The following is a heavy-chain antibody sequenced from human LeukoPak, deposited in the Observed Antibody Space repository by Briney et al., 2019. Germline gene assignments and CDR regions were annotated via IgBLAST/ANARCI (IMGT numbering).Heavy chain of an antibody. CDR3: ARALPHYYDSSGYYAHAFDI. Sequence: PSETLSLTCTVSGGSISSYYWSWIRQPPGKGLEWIGYIYYSGSTNYNPSLKSRVTISVDTSKNQFSLKLSSVTAADTAVYYCARALPHYYDSSGYYAHAFDIWGQGTMVTVSS. J-gene: IGHJ3*02. CDR2: IYYSGST. D-gene: IGHD3-22*01. V-gene: IGHV4-59*01. CDR1: GGSISSYY.